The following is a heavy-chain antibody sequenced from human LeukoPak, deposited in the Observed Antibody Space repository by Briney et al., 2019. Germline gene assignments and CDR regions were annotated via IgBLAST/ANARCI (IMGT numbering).Heavy chain of an antibody. V-gene: IGHV3-74*01. Sequence: GGSLRLSCAASGFTFSSSWMHWVRQAPGKGLVWVSRINHDGSSTSYADSVKGRFTISRDNAKDTLYLQMNSLRAEDTALYFCARHCTSTSCYDYWGQGTLVTVSS. D-gene: IGHD2-2*01. J-gene: IGHJ4*02. CDR3: ARHCTSTSCYDY. CDR1: GFTFSSSW. CDR2: INHDGSST.